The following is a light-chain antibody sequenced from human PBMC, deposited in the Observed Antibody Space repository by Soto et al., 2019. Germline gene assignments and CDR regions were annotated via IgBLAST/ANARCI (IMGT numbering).Light chain of an antibody. CDR2: DVN. Sequence: QSALTQPASVSGSPGQSITISCTGTSSDVGGYNYVSWYQQHPGKAPKLMIYDVNKRPSGVPDRFSGSKSGNTASLTVSGLQAEDEADYYCSSSAGSNFWVFGGGTKLTVL. V-gene: IGLV2-8*01. CDR3: SSSAGSNFWV. J-gene: IGLJ3*02. CDR1: SSDVGGYNY.